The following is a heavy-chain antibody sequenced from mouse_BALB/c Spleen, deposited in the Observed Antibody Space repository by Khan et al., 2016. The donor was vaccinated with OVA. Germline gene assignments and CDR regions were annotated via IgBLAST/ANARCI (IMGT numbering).Heavy chain of an antibody. Sequence: VQLKQSGPGLVKPSQSLSLTCTVTGYSITSDYAWNWIRQFPRNKLEWMGYISYSGSTSYNPSLKSRISITRDTSKNQFFLQLNSVTTEDTATYCCARSGYEGWFAYWGQGTLVTVSA. D-gene: IGHD2-14*01. CDR1: GYSITSDYA. CDR2: ISYSGST. CDR3: ARSGYEGWFAY. J-gene: IGHJ3*01. V-gene: IGHV3-2*02.